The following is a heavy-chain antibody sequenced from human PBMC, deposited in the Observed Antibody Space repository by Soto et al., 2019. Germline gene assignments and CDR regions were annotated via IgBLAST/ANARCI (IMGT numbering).Heavy chain of an antibody. CDR1: GYNFSNYD. Sequence: GASVKVSCKASGYNFSNYDISWVRQAPGQGLEWMGWISGYNGVTNYAQQVQGRVTMTTDTSTSTAYMELRGLRSDDTAVYYCARVRGSSSDWDFWAQGTLVTVSS. CDR2: ISGYNGVT. V-gene: IGHV1-18*01. J-gene: IGHJ4*02. CDR3: ARVRGSSSDWDF. D-gene: IGHD2-2*01.